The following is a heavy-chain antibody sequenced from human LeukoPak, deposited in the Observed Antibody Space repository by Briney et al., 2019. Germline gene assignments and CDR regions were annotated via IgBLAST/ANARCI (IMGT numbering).Heavy chain of an antibody. Sequence: GGSLRLSCAASGFTFSRYGMHWVRQAPGKGLEWVTFIRYSGSNQYYTDSVKGRFTISRDNSKNTLYLQMNSLRPEDTAVYYCAGSVSGTYDYWGQGTLVTVSS. V-gene: IGHV3-30*02. CDR2: IRYSGSNQ. CDR1: GFTFSRYG. J-gene: IGHJ4*02. D-gene: IGHD1-7*01. CDR3: AGSVSGTYDY.